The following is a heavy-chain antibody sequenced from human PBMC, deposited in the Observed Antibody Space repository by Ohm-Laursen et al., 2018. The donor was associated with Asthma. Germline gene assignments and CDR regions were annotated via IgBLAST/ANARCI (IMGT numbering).Heavy chain of an antibody. CDR1: GGTFSSYA. Sequence: SVKVSCKASGGTFSSYAISWVRQAPGQGLEWMGGIIPIFGTANYAQKFQGRVTITADESTSTAYMELSSLRSEDTAVYYCARDPYSGSYVSTDWGQGTLVTVSS. D-gene: IGHD1-26*01. CDR3: ARDPYSGSYVSTD. CDR2: IIPIFGTA. V-gene: IGHV1-69*13. J-gene: IGHJ4*02.